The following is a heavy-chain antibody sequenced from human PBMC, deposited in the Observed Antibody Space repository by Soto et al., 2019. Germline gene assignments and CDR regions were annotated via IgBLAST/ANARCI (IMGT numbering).Heavy chain of an antibody. J-gene: IGHJ6*02. CDR3: ARLDSSGYGSYYGMDV. V-gene: IGHV1-69*13. CDR1: GGTFSSCA. D-gene: IGHD3-22*01. Sequence: RASVKVSCKASGGTFSSCAISWVRQAPGQGLEWMGGIIPIFGTANYAQKFQGRVTITADESTSTAYMELSSLRSEDTAVYYCARLDSSGYGSYYGMDVWGQGTTVTVSS. CDR2: IIPIFGTA.